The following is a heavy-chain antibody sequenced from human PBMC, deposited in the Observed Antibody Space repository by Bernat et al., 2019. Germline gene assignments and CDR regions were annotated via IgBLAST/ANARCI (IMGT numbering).Heavy chain of an antibody. V-gene: IGHV3-48*01. J-gene: IGHJ4*02. CDR1: GFTFSSYS. Sequence: EVQLVESGGGLVQPGGSLRLSCAASGFTFSSYSMNLVRQAPGKGLEWVSYISSSSSTIYYADSVKGRFTISRDNAKNSLYLQMNSLRAEDTAVYYCARDRGYSYVREFPDYWGQGTLVTVSS. CDR2: ISSSSSTI. D-gene: IGHD5-18*01. CDR3: ARDRGYSYVREFPDY.